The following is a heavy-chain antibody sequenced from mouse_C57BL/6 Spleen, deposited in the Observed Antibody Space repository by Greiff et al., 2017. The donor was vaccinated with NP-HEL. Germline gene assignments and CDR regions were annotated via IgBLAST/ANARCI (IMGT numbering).Heavy chain of an antibody. D-gene: IGHD1-1*01. CDR2: IHPNSGST. J-gene: IGHJ1*03. Sequence: VKLQQPGAELVKPGASVKLSCKASGYTFTSYWMHWVKQRPGQGLEWIGMIHPNSGSTNYNEKFKSKATLTVDKSSSTAYMQLSSLTSEDSAVYYCARKGVTTVVYWYFDVWGTGTTVTVSS. CDR3: ARKGVTTVVYWYFDV. CDR1: GYTFTSYW. V-gene: IGHV1-64*01.